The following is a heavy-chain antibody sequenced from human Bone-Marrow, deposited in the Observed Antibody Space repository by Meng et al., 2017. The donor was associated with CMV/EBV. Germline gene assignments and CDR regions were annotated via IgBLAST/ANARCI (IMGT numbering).Heavy chain of an antibody. CDR2: ISAYNGNT. CDR3: ARGLTYYEILTLDY. V-gene: IGHV1-18*01. D-gene: IGHD3-9*01. Sequence: ASVKVSCKASGYTFTSYGISWVRQAPGQGLEWMGWISAYNGNTNYAQKLQGRVTMTTDTSTSTAYMELRSLRSDHTAVYYCARGLTYYEILTLDYWGQGTLVTVSS. J-gene: IGHJ4*02. CDR1: GYTFTSYG.